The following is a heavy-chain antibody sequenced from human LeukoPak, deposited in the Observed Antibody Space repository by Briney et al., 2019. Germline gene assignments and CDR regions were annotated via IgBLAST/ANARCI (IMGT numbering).Heavy chain of an antibody. J-gene: IGHJ6*02. D-gene: IGHD2-15*01. CDR3: ARVVTYCSGGSCQHYYYYYGMDV. CDR1: GGSFSGYY. V-gene: IGHV4-34*01. Sequence: SETLSLTCAVYGGSFSGYYWSWIRQPPGKGLEWIGEINHSGSTNYNPSLKSRVTISVDTSKNQFSLKLSSVTAADTAVYYCARVVTYCSGGSCQHYYYYYGMDVWGQGTTVTVSS. CDR2: INHSGST.